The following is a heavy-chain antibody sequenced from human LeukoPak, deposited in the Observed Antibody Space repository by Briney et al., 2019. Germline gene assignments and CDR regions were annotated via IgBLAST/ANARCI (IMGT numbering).Heavy chain of an antibody. CDR3: AGLARYSSGWYEGGWFDP. J-gene: IGHJ5*02. CDR1: GYSFTSYW. V-gene: IGHV5-51*01. Sequence: GESLKISCKGYGYSFTSYWIGWVRQMSGKGLECMGIIYPDDSDTRYSPSFQGQVTISVDKSISTAYLQWSSLKASDTAMYYCAGLARYSSGWYEGGWFDPWGQGTLVTVSS. CDR2: IYPDDSDT. D-gene: IGHD6-19*01.